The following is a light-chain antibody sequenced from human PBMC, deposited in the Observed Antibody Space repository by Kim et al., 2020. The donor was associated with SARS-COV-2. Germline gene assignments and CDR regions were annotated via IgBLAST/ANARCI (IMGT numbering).Light chain of an antibody. CDR1: QSVSTN. CDR3: QQYNKWPRT. CDR2: GAS. V-gene: IGKV3-15*01. Sequence: SPGERVTLSCRASQSVSTNLAWYQQKPGQAPSLLMYGASLRASGTPARFSGSGSGTEFTLSISTLQSEDFAVYYCQQYNKWPRTFGQGTKVDIK. J-gene: IGKJ1*01.